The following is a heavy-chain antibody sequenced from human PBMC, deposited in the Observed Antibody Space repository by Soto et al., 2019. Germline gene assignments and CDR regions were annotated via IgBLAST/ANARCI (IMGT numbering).Heavy chain of an antibody. CDR3: ARRYGRYFDY. V-gene: IGHV4-59*08. D-gene: IGHD4-17*01. CDR2: IYYSGST. CDR1: GCSISSYY. Sequence: PSETLSLTCTVSGCSISSYYWSWIRQPPGKGLEWIGYIYYSGSTNYNPSLKSRVTISVDTSKNQFSLKLSSVTAADTAVYYCARRYGRYFDYWGQGTLVTVSS. J-gene: IGHJ4*02.